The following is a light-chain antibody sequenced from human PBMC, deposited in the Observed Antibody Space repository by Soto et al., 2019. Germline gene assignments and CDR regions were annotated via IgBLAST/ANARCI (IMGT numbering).Light chain of an antibody. Sequence: QSVLTQPASVSGSPGQSITISCTGNSSDVGGYNYVSWYQKHPGKAPKLLIYEVSNRPSGVYNRFSGSKSGNKASLTISDLQAEDEADYYCSSYTSSSPRVFGGGTKLTVL. CDR1: SSDVGGYNY. CDR2: EVS. CDR3: SSYTSSSPRV. V-gene: IGLV2-14*01. J-gene: IGLJ3*02.